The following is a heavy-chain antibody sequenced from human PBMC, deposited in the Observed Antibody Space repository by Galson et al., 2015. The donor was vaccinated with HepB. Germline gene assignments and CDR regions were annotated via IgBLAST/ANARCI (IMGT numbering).Heavy chain of an antibody. CDR1: GYTFTDYA. CDR2: INAGSGNT. J-gene: IGHJ5*02. V-gene: IGHV1-3*01. D-gene: IGHD6-19*01. Sequence: SVKVSCKASGYTFTDYAIHWVRQAPGQRLEWMGWINAGSGNTYSSDKFQGRVTFIRDTSATTTYMELSRLMSEDTATYYCAREGLRSGWSGNWFDPWGQGTLVTVSS. CDR3: AREGLRSGWSGNWFDP.